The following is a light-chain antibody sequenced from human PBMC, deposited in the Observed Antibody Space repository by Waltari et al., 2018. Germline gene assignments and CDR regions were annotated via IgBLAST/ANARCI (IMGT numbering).Light chain of an antibody. V-gene: IGLV2-14*03. CDR1: SSDVGGSEY. J-gene: IGLJ1*01. CDR3: SSYTSSSTYV. Sequence: QSALTQPASVSGSPGQSITISCTGTSSDVGGSEYVSWTQQHPGKAPKRMIYDVRNRPAGVSNRFAGSKSGNTASLTISGLQAEDEADYYCSSYTSSSTYVLGTGTKVTVL. CDR2: DVR.